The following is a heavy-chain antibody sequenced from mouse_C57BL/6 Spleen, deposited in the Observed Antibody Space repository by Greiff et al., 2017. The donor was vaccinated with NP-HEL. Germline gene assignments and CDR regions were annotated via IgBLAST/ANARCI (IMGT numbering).Heavy chain of an antibody. J-gene: IGHJ3*01. CDR3: ALITTVSFYFAY. D-gene: IGHD1-1*01. CDR2: IYPGDGDT. Sequence: QVQLQQSGPELVKPGASVKISCKASGYAFSSSWMNWVKQRPGKGLEWIGRIYPGDGDTNYNGKFKGKATLTADKSSSTAYMQLSSLTSEDSAVYFCALITTVSFYFAYWGQGTLVTVSA. CDR1: GYAFSSSW. V-gene: IGHV1-82*01.